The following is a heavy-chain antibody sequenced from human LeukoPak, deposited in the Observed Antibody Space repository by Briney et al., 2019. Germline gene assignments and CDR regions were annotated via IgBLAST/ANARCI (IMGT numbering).Heavy chain of an antibody. D-gene: IGHD1-26*01. Sequence: GGSLRLSCAASGFTFSSYSMNWVRQAPGKGLEWVSSISSSSSYIYYADSVKGRFTISRDNAKNSLYLQVNSLRAEDTAVYYCARDPPVAGGATSQTDYWGQGTLVTVSS. V-gene: IGHV3-21*01. CDR2: ISSSSSYI. CDR1: GFTFSSYS. J-gene: IGHJ4*02. CDR3: ARDPPVAGGATSQTDY.